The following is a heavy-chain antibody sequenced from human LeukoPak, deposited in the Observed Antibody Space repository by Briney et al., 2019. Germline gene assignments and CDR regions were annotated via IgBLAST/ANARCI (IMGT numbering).Heavy chain of an antibody. Sequence: KTSETLSLTCTVSGGSISSYYWSWIRQPPGKGLEWIGEINHSGSTNYNPSLKSRVTISVDTSKNQFSLKLSSVTAADTAVYYCARHDYGGNSVDIWGQGTMVTVSS. CDR2: INHSGST. CDR1: GGSISSYY. V-gene: IGHV4-34*01. CDR3: ARHDYGGNSVDI. D-gene: IGHD4-23*01. J-gene: IGHJ3*02.